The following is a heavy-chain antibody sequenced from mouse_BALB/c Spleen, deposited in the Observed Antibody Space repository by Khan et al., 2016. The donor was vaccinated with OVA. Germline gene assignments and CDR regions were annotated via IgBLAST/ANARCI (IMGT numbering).Heavy chain of an antibody. J-gene: IGHJ3*01. Sequence: QVQLQQSGPEVVRPGVSVKISCKGSGYTFTDYAMHWVKQSHAKSLEWIGVISTHYGNIDYNQKFKDKATMTVDKSSNTAYMELARLTSEDPAMXYCARGGGNDRFAYWGQGTLVTVSA. CDR2: ISTHYGNI. CDR1: GYTFTDYA. D-gene: IGHD2-2*01. CDR3: ARGGGNDRFAY. V-gene: IGHV1S137*01.